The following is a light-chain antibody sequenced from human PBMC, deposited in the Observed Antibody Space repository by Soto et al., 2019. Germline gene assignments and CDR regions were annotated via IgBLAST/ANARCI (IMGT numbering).Light chain of an antibody. CDR2: DAS. CDR1: QSVSSY. CDR3: QQYRT. V-gene: IGKV3-11*01. Sequence: EIVFTQSPATLSLSPGERATLSCRASQSVSSYLAWYQQKPGQAPRLLIYDASNRATGIPARFSGSRSGTEFTLTISSLQPEDFATYYCQQYRTFGQGTKVDNK. J-gene: IGKJ1*01.